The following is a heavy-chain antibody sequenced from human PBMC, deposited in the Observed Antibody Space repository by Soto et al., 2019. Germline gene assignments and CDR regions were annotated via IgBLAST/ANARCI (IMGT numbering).Heavy chain of an antibody. V-gene: IGHV4-34*01. CDR1: GGSFSGYY. Sequence: QVQLQQWGAGLLKPSETLSLTCAVYGGSFSGYYWSWIRQPPGKGLEWSGEINHSGSTNYNPSLKSRFTISVDTSKNQFSLKLSSVTAADTAVYYCARSGGDYIWGSYRGNDYWGQGTLVTVSS. CDR2: INHSGST. CDR3: ARSGGDYIWGSYRGNDY. J-gene: IGHJ4*02. D-gene: IGHD3-16*01.